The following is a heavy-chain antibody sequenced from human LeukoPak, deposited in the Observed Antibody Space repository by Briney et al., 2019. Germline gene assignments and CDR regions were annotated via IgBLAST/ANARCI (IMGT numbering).Heavy chain of an antibody. CDR2: VSAYNGNT. CDR3: ARSAVADTLSAYYFEY. J-gene: IGHJ4*02. CDR1: GYTFITND. D-gene: IGHD6-19*01. Sequence: ASVKVSCKASGYTFITNDISWVRQAPGQGLEWMGWVSAYNGNTNYAQNLQGRVTMTTDTSTNTAYMELRSLRSDDTAVYYCARSAVADTLSAYYFEYWGQGTLVTVCS. V-gene: IGHV1-18*04.